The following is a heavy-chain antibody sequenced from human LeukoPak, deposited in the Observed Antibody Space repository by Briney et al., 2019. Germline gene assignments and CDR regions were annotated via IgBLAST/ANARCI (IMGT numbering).Heavy chain of an antibody. CDR3: ARDLRGYSGYDLDY. D-gene: IGHD5-12*01. J-gene: IGHJ4*02. Sequence: PSETLSLTCAVYGGSFSGYYWSWIRQPPGKGLEWIGEINHSGSTNYNPSLKSRVTISVDTSKNQFSLKLTSVTAADTAVYYCARDLRGYSGYDLDYWGQGTLVTVSS. V-gene: IGHV4-34*01. CDR1: GGSFSGYY. CDR2: INHSGST.